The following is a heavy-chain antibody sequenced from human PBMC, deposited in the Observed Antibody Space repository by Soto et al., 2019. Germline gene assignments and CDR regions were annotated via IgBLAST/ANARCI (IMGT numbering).Heavy chain of an antibody. Sequence: SETLSLTCTVSGGSISSYYWSWIRQPPGKGLERIGYIYYSGSTNYNPSLKSRDTISVDTSKNQFSLKLSSVTAADTAVYYCARFYGSGSYDWFDPWGQGTLVTVS. J-gene: IGHJ5*02. V-gene: IGHV4-59*01. D-gene: IGHD3-10*01. CDR2: IYYSGST. CDR3: ARFYGSGSYDWFDP. CDR1: GGSISSYY.